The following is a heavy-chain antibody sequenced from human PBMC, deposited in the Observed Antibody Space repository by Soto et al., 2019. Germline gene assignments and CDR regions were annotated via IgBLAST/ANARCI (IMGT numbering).Heavy chain of an antibody. J-gene: IGHJ6*03. CDR2: IYYSGST. D-gene: IGHD3-10*01. Sequence: SETLSLSCTVSGGSISSYYWSWIRQPPGKGLEWIGYIYYSGSTNYNPSLKSRVTISVDTSKNQFSLKLSSVTAADTAVYYCARGLYGSGSYYNYHCYFLAVWGKGTTVTVSS. CDR1: GGSISSYY. V-gene: IGHV4-59*01. CDR3: ARGLYGSGSYYNYHCYFLAV.